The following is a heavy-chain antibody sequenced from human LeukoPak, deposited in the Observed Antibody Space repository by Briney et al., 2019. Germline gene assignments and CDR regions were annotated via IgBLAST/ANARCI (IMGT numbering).Heavy chain of an antibody. D-gene: IGHD2-21*01. CDR3: AKESGGDWGYFEY. CDR2: IHNSGDKT. V-gene: IGHV3-23*01. Sequence: GGSLRLSCAASGITFGTYAMTWVRQAPGKGLEWVSSIHNSGDKTFYSDSVRGRFTISRDNSKSTVYLQMNSLRADDTALYYCAKESGGDWGYFEYWGQGVLVTVSS. J-gene: IGHJ4*02. CDR1: GITFGTYA.